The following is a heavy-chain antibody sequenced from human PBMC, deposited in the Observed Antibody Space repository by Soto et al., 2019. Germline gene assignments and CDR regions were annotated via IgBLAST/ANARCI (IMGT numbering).Heavy chain of an antibody. CDR3: TRDLSPPSSCGGDCYGMDV. V-gene: IGHV3-49*04. Sequence: GGSLRLSCSASGFTFSDYAMSWVRQAPGKGLEWVGFIRSNAYGGTAEYAASVRGRFTISRDDSKSIAYLQMNSLKTEDTAMYYCTRDLSPPSSCGGDCYGMDVWGQGTTVTVSS. D-gene: IGHD2-21*01. J-gene: IGHJ6*02. CDR2: IRSNAYGGTA. CDR1: GFTFSDYA.